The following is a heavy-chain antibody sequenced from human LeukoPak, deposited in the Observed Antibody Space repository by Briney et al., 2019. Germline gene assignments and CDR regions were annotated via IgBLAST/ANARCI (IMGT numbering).Heavy chain of an antibody. CDR1: GDSVSSNSAA. CDR2: TYYRSKWSN. Sequence: SQTLSLTCVISGDSVSSNSAAWNWLRQSPSRGLEWLGRTYYRSKWSNDYVVSLKSRITINPDTSKNQSSLQLNSVTPEDTAVYYCARSYSGYIDYWGQGTLVTVSS. J-gene: IGHJ4*02. V-gene: IGHV6-1*01. CDR3: ARSYSGYIDY. D-gene: IGHD1-26*01.